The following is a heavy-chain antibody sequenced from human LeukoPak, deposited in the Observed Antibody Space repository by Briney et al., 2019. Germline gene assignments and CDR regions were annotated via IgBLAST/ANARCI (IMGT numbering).Heavy chain of an antibody. CDR1: GFTFSTYA. V-gene: IGHV3-30-3*01. J-gene: IGHJ5*02. D-gene: IGHD2-15*01. Sequence: PGRSLRLSCAASGFTFSTYAMHWVRQAPGKGLEWVAFISYDGTNKYCADSVKGRFTISRDNSKNTLYLQMNSLRPEDTAVYYCAKDVRYCSGGDCYGWFDPWGQGTLVTVSS. CDR2: ISYDGTNK. CDR3: AKDVRYCSGGDCYGWFDP.